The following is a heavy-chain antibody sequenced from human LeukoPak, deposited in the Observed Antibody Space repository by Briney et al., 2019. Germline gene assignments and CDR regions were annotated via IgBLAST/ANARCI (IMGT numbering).Heavy chain of an antibody. CDR1: GGSFSGYY. J-gene: IGHJ4*02. Sequence: SETLSLTCAVYGGSFSGYYWSWIRQPPGKGLEWIGYIYYSGSTYYNPSLKSRVTISVDTSKNQFSLKLSSVTAADTAVYYCARASRRGNYYDSSGLFFDYWGQGTLVTVSS. CDR3: ARASRRGNYYDSSGLFFDY. V-gene: IGHV4-34*01. D-gene: IGHD3-22*01. CDR2: IYYSGST.